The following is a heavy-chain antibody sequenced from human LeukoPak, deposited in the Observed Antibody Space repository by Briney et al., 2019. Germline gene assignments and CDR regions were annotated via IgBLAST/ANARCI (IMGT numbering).Heavy chain of an antibody. CDR2: VDHTGST. D-gene: IGHD4-11*01. J-gene: IGHJ6*03. CDR3: ARGRVSSSTWYSTYYYYFYMDV. V-gene: IGHV4-59*01. Sequence: PWETLSLTCGVSSEFFSGYYWGWIRQPPGKGLEWIGYVDHTGSTKFNPSLNGRVSISRDTSKNLFSLRLRSVTAADTAVYFCARGRVSSSTWYSTYYYYFYMDVWGKGTTVTVSS. CDR1: SEFFSGYY.